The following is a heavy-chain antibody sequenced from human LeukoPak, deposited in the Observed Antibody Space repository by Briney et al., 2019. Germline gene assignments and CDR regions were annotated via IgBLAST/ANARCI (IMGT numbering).Heavy chain of an antibody. CDR3: ARALGYCSSASCYYFDN. CDR2: ISSRSSTI. Sequence: GGSLRLSCAASGFTFSSYGMHWVRQAPGKGLEWVSYISSRSSTIYYADSVKGRFTISRDNAKNSLYLQMNSLRAEDTAVYYCARALGYCSSASCYYFDNWGQGTLVTVSS. V-gene: IGHV3-48*01. D-gene: IGHD2-2*01. CDR1: GFTFSSYG. J-gene: IGHJ4*02.